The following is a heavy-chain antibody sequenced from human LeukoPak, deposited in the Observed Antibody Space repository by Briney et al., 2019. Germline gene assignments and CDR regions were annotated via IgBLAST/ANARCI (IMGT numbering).Heavy chain of an antibody. CDR2: IYHSGST. Sequence: SSETLSLTCAVSGGSISSGGHSWSWIRQPPGKGLEWIGYIYHSGSTYYNPSLKSRVTISVDRSKNQFSLKLSSVTAADTAVYYCASRGWPTYYDFWSGSHYYYMDVWGKGTTVTVSS. V-gene: IGHV4-30-2*01. CDR1: GGSISSGGHS. CDR3: ASRGWPTYYDFWSGSHYYYMDV. D-gene: IGHD3-3*01. J-gene: IGHJ6*03.